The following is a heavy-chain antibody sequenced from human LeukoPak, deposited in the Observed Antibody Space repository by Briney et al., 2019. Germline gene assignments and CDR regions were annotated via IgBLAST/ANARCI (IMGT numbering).Heavy chain of an antibody. CDR3: ARGGGSTVTHYFDY. V-gene: IGHV4-4*07. D-gene: IGHD4-17*01. Sequence: PSETLSLTCSVSGDSIKSYYWNWVRQPAGKGLEWIGRIYTSGGTNYNPALKSRVTMSVDTSKNQLSLKMTSLTAADTAVYYCARGGGSTVTHYFDYWGQGILVTVSS. CDR1: GDSIKSYY. CDR2: IYTSGGT. J-gene: IGHJ4*02.